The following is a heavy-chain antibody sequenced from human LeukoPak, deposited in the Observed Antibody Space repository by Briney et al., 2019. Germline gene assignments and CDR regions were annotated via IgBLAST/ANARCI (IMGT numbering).Heavy chain of an antibody. Sequence: SETLSLTCTVSGGSISSGGYYWSWIRQPPGKGLEWIGEINHSGSTNYNPSLRSRVTISVDTSKNQFSLKLSSVTAADTAVYYCARGPRGYSGYLNYWGQGTLVTVSS. D-gene: IGHD5-12*01. CDR2: INHSGST. CDR1: GGSISSGGYY. V-gene: IGHV4-39*07. J-gene: IGHJ4*02. CDR3: ARGPRGYSGYLNY.